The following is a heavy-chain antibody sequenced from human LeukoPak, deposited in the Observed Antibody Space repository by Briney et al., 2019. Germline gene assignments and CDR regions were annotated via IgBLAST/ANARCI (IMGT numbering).Heavy chain of an antibody. CDR1: GFTFDDYG. CDR2: INWNGGST. Sequence: GRSLRLSCAASGFTFDDYGMGWVRLAPGKVLEWASAINWNGGSTGYADSVKGRFTISRDNAKNSLYLQMNSLRAEDSALYYCARDLRGGGYYYYYGMDVWGQGTTVTVS. V-gene: IGHV3-20*04. D-gene: IGHD3-10*01. J-gene: IGHJ6*02. CDR3: ARDLRGGGYYYYYGMDV.